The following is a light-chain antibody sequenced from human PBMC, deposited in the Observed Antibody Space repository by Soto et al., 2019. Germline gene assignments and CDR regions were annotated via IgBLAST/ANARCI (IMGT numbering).Light chain of an antibody. Sequence: DIQMTQSPSTLSASVGDRVTITCRASQSISSWLAWYQQKPGKAPKLLIYKASSLESGVPSRFSGSGSGTEFTLTVSSLQPDDFPTYYCQQYNSYLITFGQGTRLEIK. CDR1: QSISSW. CDR2: KAS. J-gene: IGKJ5*01. V-gene: IGKV1-5*03. CDR3: QQYNSYLIT.